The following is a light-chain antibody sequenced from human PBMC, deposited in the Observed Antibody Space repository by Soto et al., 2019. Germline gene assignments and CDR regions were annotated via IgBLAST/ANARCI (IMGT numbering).Light chain of an antibody. J-gene: IGKJ1*01. Sequence: EILMTQSPATLSVSPGERATLSCRASQSVSSNLAWYQQKPVQAPRLLIYGASTRATGIPARFRGSGSGTEFPLTVSSLQSEDFSVYYCHQYNNWPPMAFGQGTKVEIK. CDR3: HQYNNWPPMA. V-gene: IGKV3-15*01. CDR2: GAS. CDR1: QSVSSN.